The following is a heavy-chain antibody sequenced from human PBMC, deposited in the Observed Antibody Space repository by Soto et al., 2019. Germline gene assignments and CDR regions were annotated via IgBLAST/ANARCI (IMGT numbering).Heavy chain of an antibody. D-gene: IGHD3-22*01. J-gene: IGHJ3*02. V-gene: IGHV3-30*18. Sequence: QVQLVESGGGVVQPGRSLRLSCAASGFTFSSYGMHWVRQAPGKGLEWVAVISYDGSNKYYADSVKGRFTISRDNSKNALYLQTNSVRAGVRAVYYCAQGGYDSSGCPEAVEIWGRGTMVSVSS. CDR3: AQGGYDSSGCPEAVEI. CDR2: ISYDGSNK. CDR1: GFTFSSYG.